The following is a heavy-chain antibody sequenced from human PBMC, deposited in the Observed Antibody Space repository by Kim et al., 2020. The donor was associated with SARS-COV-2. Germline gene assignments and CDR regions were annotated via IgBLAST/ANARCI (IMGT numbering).Heavy chain of an antibody. J-gene: IGHJ4*02. CDR3: ARDLDIVVVTALDY. V-gene: IGHV3-33*01. CDR1: GFTFSSYG. Sequence: GGSLRLSCAASGFTFSSYGMHWVRQAPGKGLEWVAVIWYDGSNKYYADSVKGRFTISRDNSKNTLYLQMNSLRAEDTAVYYCARDLDIVVVTALDYWGQGTMVTVSS. CDR2: IWYDGSNK. D-gene: IGHD2-21*02.